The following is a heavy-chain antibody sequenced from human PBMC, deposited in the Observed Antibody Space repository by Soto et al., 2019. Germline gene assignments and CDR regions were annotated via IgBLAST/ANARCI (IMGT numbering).Heavy chain of an antibody. J-gene: IGHJ4*02. CDR1: GFTFSNYG. CDR2: ISYGGNDK. Sequence: GGSLRLFCAASGFTFSNYGMHWVRQAPGKGLEWVAVISYGGNDKYHADSVKGRFTISRDNSKNTLYLQMNTLRGEDTAVYYCAKDGDVAAAGYYFDYWGQGTLVTVSS. D-gene: IGHD6-13*01. V-gene: IGHV3-30*18. CDR3: AKDGDVAAAGYYFDY.